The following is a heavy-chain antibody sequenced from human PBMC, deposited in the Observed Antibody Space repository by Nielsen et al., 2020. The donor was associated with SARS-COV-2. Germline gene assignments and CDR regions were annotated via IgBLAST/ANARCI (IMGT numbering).Heavy chain of an antibody. Sequence: SETLSPPGDLYDGSFSGYSWSWIAKPQGKGLEWIGEINHSGSTNYNPSLKSRVTISVDTSKNQFSLKLSSVTAADTAVYYCARGGSGYGYRRNNWFDPWGQGTLVTVSS. CDR2: INHSGST. J-gene: IGHJ5*02. D-gene: IGHD5-18*01. V-gene: IGHV4-34*01. CDR1: DGSFSGYS. CDR3: ARGGSGYGYRRNNWFDP.